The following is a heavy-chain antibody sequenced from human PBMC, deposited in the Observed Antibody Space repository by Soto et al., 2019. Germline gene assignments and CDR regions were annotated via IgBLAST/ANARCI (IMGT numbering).Heavy chain of an antibody. Sequence: PSETLSLTCTVSGCSISSSSYYWGWIRQPPGKGLEWIGSTYYSGSTYYNPSLKSRVTISVDTSKNQFSLKLSSVTAADTAVYYCARSMVRGVISAQYFDYWGQGTLVTVSS. J-gene: IGHJ4*02. CDR1: GCSISSSSYY. D-gene: IGHD3-10*01. V-gene: IGHV4-39*01. CDR2: TYYSGST. CDR3: ARSMVRGVISAQYFDY.